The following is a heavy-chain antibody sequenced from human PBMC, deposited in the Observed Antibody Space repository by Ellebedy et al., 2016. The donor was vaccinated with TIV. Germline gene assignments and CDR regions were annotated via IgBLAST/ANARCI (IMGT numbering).Heavy chain of an antibody. Sequence: GESLKISCAASGLTFSSHAMSWVRQAPGKGLEWVSSIRGSGGNTYYADSVKGRFTISRDNSKDTLYLQVNSLRAEDTAVYYCARDPVGVGPAFDIWGQGTMVTVSS. CDR2: IRGSGGNT. CDR3: ARDPVGVGPAFDI. D-gene: IGHD4-23*01. V-gene: IGHV3-23*01. J-gene: IGHJ3*02. CDR1: GLTFSSHA.